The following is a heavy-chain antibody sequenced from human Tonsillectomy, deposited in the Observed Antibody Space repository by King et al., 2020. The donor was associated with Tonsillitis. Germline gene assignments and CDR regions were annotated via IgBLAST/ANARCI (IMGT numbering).Heavy chain of an antibody. V-gene: IGHV3-13*04. CDR2: IGTAGDT. Sequence: VQLVESGGGLVQPGGSLRLSCAASGFTFSSHDMHWVRQATGKGLEWVSAIGTAGDTYYPGSVKGRFTISRENAKNSLYLQMNSLRAGDTAVYYCARGYSQRGYSSGLFDYWGQGTLVTVSS. J-gene: IGHJ4*02. CDR3: ARGYSQRGYSSGLFDY. CDR1: GFTFSSHD. D-gene: IGHD5-18*01.